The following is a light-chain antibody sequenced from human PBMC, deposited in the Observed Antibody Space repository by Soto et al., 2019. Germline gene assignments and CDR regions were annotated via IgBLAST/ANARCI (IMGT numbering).Light chain of an antibody. CDR1: SSDVGGYNY. Sequence: SALTKPASVSGSPGQSITISCTGTSSDVGGYNYVSWYQQHPGKAPKLMIYDVSNRPSGVSNRFSGSKSGNTASLTISGLQAEDEADYYCSSYTSSSTLDVFGTGTKLTVL. J-gene: IGLJ1*01. V-gene: IGLV2-14*01. CDR2: DVS. CDR3: SSYTSSSTLDV.